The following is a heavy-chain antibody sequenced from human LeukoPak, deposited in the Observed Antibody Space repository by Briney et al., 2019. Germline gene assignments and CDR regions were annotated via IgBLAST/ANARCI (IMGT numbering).Heavy chain of an antibody. CDR1: VYTFTRYY. J-gene: IGHJ5*01. V-gene: IGHV1-2*02. Sequence: GASVKVSCKASVYTFTRYYMHGVGQAPGQGREWMGWSNPNSCGTNYARKFQGGVTMTRDTSISTAYMELSRLRSDDTAVYYCARDIGSGSYSSDSWGQGTLVTVSS. D-gene: IGHD3-10*01. CDR2: SNPNSCGT. CDR3: ARDIGSGSYSSDS.